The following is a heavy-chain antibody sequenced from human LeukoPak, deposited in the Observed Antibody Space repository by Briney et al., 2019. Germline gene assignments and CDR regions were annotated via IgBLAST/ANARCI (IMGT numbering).Heavy chain of an antibody. CDR3: ARLERGYSYGWYDY. CDR2: IYYSGSS. V-gene: IGHV4-59*01. D-gene: IGHD5-18*01. J-gene: IGHJ4*02. Sequence: PSETLSLTCTVSGGSISSYFWTWIRQPPGKGLEWIGYIYYSGSSNYSPSLKSRVTMSVDSSKNQFSLKLTSMTPADTAVYYCARLERGYSYGWYDYWGQGTLVTVSS. CDR1: GGSISSYF.